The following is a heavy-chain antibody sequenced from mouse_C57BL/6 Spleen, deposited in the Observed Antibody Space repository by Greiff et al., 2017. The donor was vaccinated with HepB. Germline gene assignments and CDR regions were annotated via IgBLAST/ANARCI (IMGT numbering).Heavy chain of an antibody. J-gene: IGHJ4*01. CDR1: GYTFTSYW. V-gene: IGHV1-74*01. CDR3: AIPLIYYDYGYAMDY. D-gene: IGHD2-4*01. CDR2: IHPSDSDT. Sequence: QAQLQQPGAELVKPGASVKVSCKASGYTFTSYWMHWVKQRPGQGLEWMGRIHPSDSDTNYNQKFKGKATLTVDKSSSTAYMQLSSLTSEDSAVYYCAIPLIYYDYGYAMDYWGQGTSVTVSS.